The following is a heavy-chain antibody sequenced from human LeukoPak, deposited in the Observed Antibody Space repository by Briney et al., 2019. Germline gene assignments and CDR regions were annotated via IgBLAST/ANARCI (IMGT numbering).Heavy chain of an antibody. D-gene: IGHD6-13*01. CDR2: IKQDGSEK. J-gene: IGHJ3*02. CDR3: ARIGLYSSSWFFDI. Sequence: GGSLRLSCAASGFTFSNYWITWVRQAPGKGLEWVANIKQDGSEKYYVDSVKGRFTISRDNAKNSLYLQMNSLRAEDTAVYYCARIGLYSSSWFFDIWGQGIMVTVSS. CDR1: GFTFSNYW. V-gene: IGHV3-7*01.